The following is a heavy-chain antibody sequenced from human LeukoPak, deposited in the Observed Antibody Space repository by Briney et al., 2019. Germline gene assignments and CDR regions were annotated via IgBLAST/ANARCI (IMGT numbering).Heavy chain of an antibody. J-gene: IGHJ3*02. Sequence: ASVKVSCKTSGYTFTDYYMHWVRQAPGQGLEWVGIIKPGDGSTTYLQKFEGRVTVTRDTSTSTVYMELSSLTPEDTAVYYCARDRLPYDSSGGYAAFDIWGQGTVVTVSS. D-gene: IGHD3-22*01. CDR3: ARDRLPYDSSGGYAAFDI. V-gene: IGHV1-46*01. CDR2: IKPGDGST. CDR1: GYTFTDYY.